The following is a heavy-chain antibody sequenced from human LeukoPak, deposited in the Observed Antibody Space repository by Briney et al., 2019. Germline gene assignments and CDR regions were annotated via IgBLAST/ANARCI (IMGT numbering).Heavy chain of an antibody. J-gene: IGHJ2*01. D-gene: IGHD3-22*01. CDR3: ARVWDYDSSGYYLSDYWYFDL. CDR1: GLVFSTYT. CDR2: TTPSTDST. Sequence: GGSLRLSCAASGLVFSTYTMSWVRQAPGKGLEWVSSTTPSTDSTNYADSVKGRFTISRDNAKNSLYLQMNSLRAEDTAVYYCARVWDYDSSGYYLSDYWYFDLWGRGTLVTVSS. V-gene: IGHV3-21*04.